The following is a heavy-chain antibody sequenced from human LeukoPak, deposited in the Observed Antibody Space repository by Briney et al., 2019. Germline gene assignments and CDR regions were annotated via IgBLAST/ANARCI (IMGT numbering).Heavy chain of an antibody. CDR1: GFTFSSYS. CDR3: ARERDSSGSFKNDY. V-gene: IGHV3-66*01. Sequence: PGGSLRLSCAASGFTFSSYSMNWVRQAPGKGLEWVSVINTGGTTYYADFVKGRFTISRDNSKNTVDLQMNSLRAEDTAVYYCARERDSSGSFKNDYWGQGTLVTVSS. J-gene: IGHJ4*02. D-gene: IGHD3-22*01. CDR2: INTGGTT.